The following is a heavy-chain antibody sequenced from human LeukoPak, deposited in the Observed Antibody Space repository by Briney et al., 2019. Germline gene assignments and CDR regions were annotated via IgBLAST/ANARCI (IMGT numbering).Heavy chain of an antibody. D-gene: IGHD3-9*01. V-gene: IGHV3-21*01. CDR3: ARGHYDVLAASYKWTPDY. Sequence: GGSLRLSCAASGFTFNTFNMNWVRQAPGKGLEWVSSITSGGDYIYYADSVKGRFTSSRDNAKNSLSLQLNSLRVEDTAVYYCARGHYDVLAASYKWTPDYWGQGTLVTVSS. CDR1: GFTFNTFN. CDR2: ITSGGDYI. J-gene: IGHJ4*02.